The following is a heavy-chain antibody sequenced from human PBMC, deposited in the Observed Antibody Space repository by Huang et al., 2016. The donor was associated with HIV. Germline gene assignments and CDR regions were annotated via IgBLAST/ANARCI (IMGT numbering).Heavy chain of an antibody. V-gene: IGHV3-30*02. CDR3: AKEEAGRFGAFDI. Sequence: QLQLVESGGGVVQPGGSLRLSCVASGFDFRSHDMHWVRQAPGKGMEWITLMGIGGKNKQYGDSVTGRCTISRDNSKNTLYLQMNSLRPEDTAVYYCAKEEAGRFGAFDIWGQGTMVTVSS. D-gene: IGHD3-10*01. CDR1: GFDFRSHD. J-gene: IGHJ3*02. CDR2: MGIGGKNK.